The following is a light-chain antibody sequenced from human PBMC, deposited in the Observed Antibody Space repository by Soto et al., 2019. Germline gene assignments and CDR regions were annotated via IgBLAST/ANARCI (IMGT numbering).Light chain of an antibody. CDR3: QVWDSTSAFCV. J-gene: IGLJ1*01. CDR1: NSGSKT. CDR2: DDS. Sequence: SYALTQPDSVSVATAQTARITCGGNNSGSKTVHWYQQKPGQAPVLVVYDDSNRPSGIPERFSGSNSGNTATLTISRVEAGDEADYYCQVWDSTSAFCVFGTGTKVTVL. V-gene: IGLV3-21*02.